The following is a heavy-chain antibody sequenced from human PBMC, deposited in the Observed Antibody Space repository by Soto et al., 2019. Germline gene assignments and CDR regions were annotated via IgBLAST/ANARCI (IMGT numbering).Heavy chain of an antibody. CDR1: GYTFTNDD. CDR3: ARGMSDGFGEVS. D-gene: IGHD3-10*01. Sequence: QVQLVQSGAEVKKPGASVKVSCKTSGYTFTNDDINWVRQAAGQGLEWIGWMSPNSGNTGYAHKFQGRVTLTRDTSISTAYMELSSLRSEDTAVYYCARGMSDGFGEVSWGQGTLVTVSS. J-gene: IGHJ5*02. CDR2: MSPNSGNT. V-gene: IGHV1-8*02.